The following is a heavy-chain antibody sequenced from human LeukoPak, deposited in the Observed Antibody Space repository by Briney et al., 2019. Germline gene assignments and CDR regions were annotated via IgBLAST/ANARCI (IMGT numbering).Heavy chain of an antibody. V-gene: IGHV3-30*18. D-gene: IGHD3-10*01. CDR2: ISYDGSNK. Sequence: GGSLRLSCAASGFTFSSYGMHWVRQAPGKGLEWVAVISYDGSNKYYADSVKGRFTISRDNSKNALYLQMNSLRAEDTAVYYCAKDPRTVRGVIGHYFDYWGQGTLVTVSS. CDR3: AKDPRTVRGVIGHYFDY. J-gene: IGHJ4*02. CDR1: GFTFSSYG.